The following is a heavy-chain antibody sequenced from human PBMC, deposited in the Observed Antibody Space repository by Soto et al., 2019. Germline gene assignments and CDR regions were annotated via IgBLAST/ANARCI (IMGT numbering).Heavy chain of an antibody. CDR1: GFTFDDYA. V-gene: IGHV3-9*01. D-gene: IGHD3-10*01. CDR2: ISWNSGSI. Sequence: EVQLVESGGGLVQPGRSLRLSCAASGFTFDDYAMHWVRQAPGKGLEWVSGISWNSGSIGYADSVKGRFTISRDNAKNSLYLQMNSLRAEDSALYYCAKDIGSGSDDPEPYYGMDVWGQGNTVTVSS. CDR3: AKDIGSGSDDPEPYYGMDV. J-gene: IGHJ6*02.